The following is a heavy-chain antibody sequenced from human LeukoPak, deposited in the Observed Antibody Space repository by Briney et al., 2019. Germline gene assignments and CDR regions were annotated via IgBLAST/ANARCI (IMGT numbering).Heavy chain of an antibody. Sequence: KPSETLSLTCTVSGGSISSTTYYWGWIRQPPGKGLEWIGSTFHSGSTYYNPSLKSRVTISVDTSKNQFSLKLDSVTAADTAVYYCARHEMTCRLPIAGYFDYWGQGTLVTVSS. CDR3: ARHEMTCRLPIAGYFDY. V-gene: IGHV4-39*01. CDR1: GGSISSTTYY. J-gene: IGHJ4*02. D-gene: IGHD2-15*01. CDR2: TFHSGST.